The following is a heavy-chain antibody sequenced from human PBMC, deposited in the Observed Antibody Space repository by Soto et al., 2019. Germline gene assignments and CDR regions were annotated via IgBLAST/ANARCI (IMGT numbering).Heavy chain of an antibody. CDR3: ARDFVSDLSAPGAVLDY. V-gene: IGHV1-18*01. J-gene: IGHJ4*02. Sequence: GASVKVSCKASGYSFTSYGISWVRQAPGQGLEWMGWISTYNGNTNFAQNVQGRVTMTTDTSTYTAYMELRSLTSDDTAVYYCARDFVSDLSAPGAVLDYWGQGSLVTVSS. CDR1: GYSFTSYG. D-gene: IGHD2-21*02. CDR2: ISTYNGNT.